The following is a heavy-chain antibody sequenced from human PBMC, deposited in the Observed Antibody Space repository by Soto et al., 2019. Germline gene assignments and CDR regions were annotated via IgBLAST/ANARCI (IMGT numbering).Heavy chain of an antibody. D-gene: IGHD3-22*01. Sequence: EVQLVESGGGLVQPGGSLRLSCEASGFTFSSYWMHWVRQAPGKGLVWVSRINSDGSSTSYADSVKGRFTISRDNAKNTLYLQMNSLRAEDTAVYYCASTISGGYYSYYYYGMDVWGQGTTVTVSS. V-gene: IGHV3-74*01. CDR2: INSDGSST. CDR3: ASTISGGYYSYYYYGMDV. J-gene: IGHJ6*02. CDR1: GFTFSSYW.